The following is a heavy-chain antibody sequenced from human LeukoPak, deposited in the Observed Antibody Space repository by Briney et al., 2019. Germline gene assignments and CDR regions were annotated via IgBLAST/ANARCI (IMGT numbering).Heavy chain of an antibody. Sequence: GGSLRLSCAASGFTFSGYSMNWVRQAPGKGLEWVSSISSSSSYIYYADSVKGRFTISRDNAKNSLYLQMNSLRAEDTAVYYCARETPYYYDSSGYYYIDYWGQGTLVTVSS. CDR3: ARETPYYYDSSGYYYIDY. CDR1: GFTFSGYS. V-gene: IGHV3-21*01. J-gene: IGHJ4*02. CDR2: ISSSSSYI. D-gene: IGHD3-22*01.